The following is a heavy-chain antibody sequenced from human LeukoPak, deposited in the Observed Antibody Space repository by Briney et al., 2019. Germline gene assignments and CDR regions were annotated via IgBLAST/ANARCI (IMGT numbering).Heavy chain of an antibody. CDR3: ARVGLSYYFDY. CDR1: GDYY. CDR2: ISSSGSI. D-gene: IGHD2/OR15-2a*01. V-gene: IGHV3-11*01. J-gene: IGHJ4*02. Sequence: PGGSLRLSCAASGDYYMSWIRHAPGKRLEWVSYISSSGSIYYADSVKGRFTISRDNAKNSVFLQMNSLRAEDTAVYYCARVGLSYYFDYWGQGTLVTVSS.